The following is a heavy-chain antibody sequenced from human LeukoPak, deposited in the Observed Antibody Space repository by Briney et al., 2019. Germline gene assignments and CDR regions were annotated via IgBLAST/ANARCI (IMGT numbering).Heavy chain of an antibody. CDR2: IYHSGST. V-gene: IGHV4-30-2*01. CDR1: GGSITSGGYS. Sequence: SQTLSLTCAVSGGSITSGGYSWSWIRQPPGKGLEWIGYIYHSGSTYYNPSLKSRVTISVDRSKNRFSLKLSSVTAADTAVYYCARGFRSDLNWSDPWGQGTLVTVSS. J-gene: IGHJ5*02. D-gene: IGHD2-15*01. CDR3: ARGFRSDLNWSDP.